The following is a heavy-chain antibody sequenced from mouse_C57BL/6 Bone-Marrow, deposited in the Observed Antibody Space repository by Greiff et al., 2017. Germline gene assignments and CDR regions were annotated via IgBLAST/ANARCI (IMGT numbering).Heavy chain of an antibody. J-gene: IGHJ4*01. CDR1: GFTFSSYG. CDR3: ARRGDDYYAMDY. CDR2: ISSGGSYT. V-gene: IGHV5-6*01. Sequence: EVQRVESGGDLVKPGGSLKLSCAASGFTFSSYGMSWVRQTPDKRLEWVATISSGGSYTYYPDSVKGRFTISRDNAKHTLYLQMSSLKSEDTAMYYCARRGDDYYAMDYWGQGTSVTVSS.